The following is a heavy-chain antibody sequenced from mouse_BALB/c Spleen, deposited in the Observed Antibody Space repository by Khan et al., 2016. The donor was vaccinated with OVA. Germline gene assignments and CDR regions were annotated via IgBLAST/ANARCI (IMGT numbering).Heavy chain of an antibody. CDR3: ARYGNHWYFDV. Sequence: VQLQESGAELMKPGASVKISCKATGYTFSSYWIEWVKQRPGHGLEWIGEILPGSSSTNYNEKFKGKATFTADTSSNTAYMQLSSLTSEDSAVYCSARYGNHWYFDVWGAGTTVTVSS. CDR2: ILPGSSST. J-gene: IGHJ1*01. D-gene: IGHD2-1*01. CDR1: GYTFSSYW. V-gene: IGHV1-9*01.